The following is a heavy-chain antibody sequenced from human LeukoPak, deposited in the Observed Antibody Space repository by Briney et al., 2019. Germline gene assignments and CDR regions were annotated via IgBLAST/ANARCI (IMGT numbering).Heavy chain of an antibody. CDR3: ARVSGAMDWYFDL. D-gene: IGHD2-2*01. Sequence: SETLSLTCTVSGGSISSYYWSWIRQPPGKGLEWIGYIYYSGSTNYSPSLKSRVTISVDTSKNQFSLKLSSVTAADTAVYYCARVSGAMDWYFDLWGRGTLVTVSS. J-gene: IGHJ2*01. CDR1: GGSISSYY. V-gene: IGHV4-59*01. CDR2: IYYSGST.